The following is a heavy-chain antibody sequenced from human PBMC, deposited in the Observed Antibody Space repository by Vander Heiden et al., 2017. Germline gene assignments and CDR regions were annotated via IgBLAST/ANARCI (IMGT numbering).Heavy chain of an antibody. V-gene: IGHV4-59*01. J-gene: IGHJ4*02. CDR3: ARVNEYGDYYFDF. Sequence: QVQLQESGPGLVRPSETLSLTCTVSGGSITYAYWSWLRESPGKGLEWIGYIYASGTTDYNPSLKNRVTISLDTPKKQFSLRLSSVTAAETDVYYCARVNEYGDYYFDFWGPGTLVTGSS. CDR1: GGSITYAY. D-gene: IGHD4-17*01. CDR2: IYASGTT.